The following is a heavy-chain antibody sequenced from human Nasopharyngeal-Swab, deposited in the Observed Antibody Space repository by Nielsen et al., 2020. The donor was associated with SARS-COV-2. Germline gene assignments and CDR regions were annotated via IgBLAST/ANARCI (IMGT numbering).Heavy chain of an antibody. V-gene: IGHV3-48*02. Sequence: GESLKISCAASGFTFSSYSMNWVRQAPGKGLEWVSYIRSSSSTIYYADSVKGRFTISRDNAKNSLYLQMNSLRDEDTAVYYCAREEWVRHYGMDVWGQGTTVTVSS. J-gene: IGHJ6*02. CDR2: IRSSSSTI. CDR1: GFTFSSYS. CDR3: AREEWVRHYGMDV. D-gene: IGHD2-8*01.